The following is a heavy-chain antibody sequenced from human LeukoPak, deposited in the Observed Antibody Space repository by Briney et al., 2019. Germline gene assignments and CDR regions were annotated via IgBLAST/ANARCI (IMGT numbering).Heavy chain of an antibody. V-gene: IGHV3-23*01. Sequence: PGGSLRPSCAAPGLTLRTHAMSWVRQAPGKGLEWVSGISGSGGSTYYADSVKGRFTISRDNSENTLYLQMNSLRADDTAVYYCAKQMSTITFTLFDYWGQGTLVTVSS. CDR1: GLTLRTHA. J-gene: IGHJ4*02. D-gene: IGHD5-12*01. CDR2: ISGSGGST. CDR3: AKQMSTITFTLFDY.